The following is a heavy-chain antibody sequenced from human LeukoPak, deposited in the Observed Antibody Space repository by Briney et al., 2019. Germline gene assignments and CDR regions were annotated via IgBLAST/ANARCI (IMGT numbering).Heavy chain of an antibody. J-gene: IGHJ4*02. CDR2: ISSSSSYI. CDR3: ARDLGYCSGGSCYGY. CDR1: GFTFSSYS. D-gene: IGHD2-15*01. Sequence: GGSLRLSCAASGFTFSSYSMNWVRQAPGKGLEWVSSISSSSSYIYYADSVKGRFTISRDNAKNSLYLQMNSLRAEDTAVYYCARDLGYCSGGSCYGYWGQGTLVTVSS. V-gene: IGHV3-21*01.